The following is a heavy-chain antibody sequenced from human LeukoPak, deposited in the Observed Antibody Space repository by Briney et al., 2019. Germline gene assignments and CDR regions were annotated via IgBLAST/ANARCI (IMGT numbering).Heavy chain of an antibody. V-gene: IGHV4-34*01. CDR2: INYSGST. D-gene: IGHD1-14*01. J-gene: IGHJ4*02. CDR3: ARGGLTGGCDY. Sequence: PSETLSLTCAVYGGSFSGYYWSWIRQPPGKGLEWIGEINYSGSTNYNPSLTSRVTISVETSKNQFSLKLSSLTAADTAVYYCARGGLTGGCDYWGQGTLVPVSS. CDR1: GGSFSGYY.